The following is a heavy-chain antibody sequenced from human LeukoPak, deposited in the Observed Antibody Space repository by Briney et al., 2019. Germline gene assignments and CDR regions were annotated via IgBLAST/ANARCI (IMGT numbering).Heavy chain of an antibody. D-gene: IGHD4-17*01. J-gene: IGHJ5*02. Sequence: GGSLRLSCAASGFTFSSYNMNWVRQAPGKGLEWVPSISSSSSYIYYAGSVKGRFTISRDNAENSLYLQMNSLRAEDTAVYYCARDLGTTVTSRGTFDPWGQGTLVIVSS. CDR2: ISSSSSYI. CDR3: ARDLGTTVTSRGTFDP. CDR1: GFTFSSYN. V-gene: IGHV3-21*01.